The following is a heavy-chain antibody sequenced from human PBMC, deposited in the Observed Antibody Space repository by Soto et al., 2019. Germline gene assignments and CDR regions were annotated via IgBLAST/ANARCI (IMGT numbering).Heavy chain of an antibody. V-gene: IGHV4-34*01. CDR2: INHSGST. CDR1: GRSFSDYY. J-gene: IGHJ4*02. D-gene: IGHD2-8*02. CDR3: ARDKITGLFDY. Sequence: SETLSLTCGVYGRSFSDYYWIRIRQPPGTGLEWIGEINHSGSTNYNPSLKSRVTISVDTSKNQFSLKLTSVTAADTAVYYCARDKITGLFDYWGQGTLVTVSS.